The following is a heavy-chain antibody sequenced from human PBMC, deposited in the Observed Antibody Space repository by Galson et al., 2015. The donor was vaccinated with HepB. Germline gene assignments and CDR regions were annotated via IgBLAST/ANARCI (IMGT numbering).Heavy chain of an antibody. D-gene: IGHD5-12*01. CDR2: IIPIFGIA. CDR1: GGTFSNYA. CDR3: ARGGYSGYHSTY. Sequence: SVKVSCKASGGTFSNYAISWVRQAPGQGLEWMGGIIPIFGIANYPQKFQGRVTITADKSTNTSYMELSSLRSKDTAVYFCARGGYSGYHSTYWGQGTLVTVSS. J-gene: IGHJ4*02. V-gene: IGHV1-69*10.